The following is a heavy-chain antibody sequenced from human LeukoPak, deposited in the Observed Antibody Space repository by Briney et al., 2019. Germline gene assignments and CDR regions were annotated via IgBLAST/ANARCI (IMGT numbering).Heavy chain of an antibody. CDR2: ISSSGYTI. J-gene: IGHJ4*02. CDR3: AGSRYCSNTNCYPYYFDY. V-gene: IGHV3-11*04. CDR1: GFTFRDYY. Sequence: GGSLRLSCVASGFTFRDYYMSWIRQAPGKGLEWVSYISSSGYTIYYADSVKGRFTISRDNAKKSLYLEMNTLRAEDTAVYYCAGSRYCSNTNCYPYYFDYWGQGTLVTVSS. D-gene: IGHD2-2*01.